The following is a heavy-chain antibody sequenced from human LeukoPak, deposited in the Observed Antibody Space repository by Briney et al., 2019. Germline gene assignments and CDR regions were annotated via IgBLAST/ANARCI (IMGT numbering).Heavy chain of an antibody. Sequence: TGGSLRLSCAASGLTFSSNYMSWVRQAPGKGLEWVSVIYSGGNAYQADSVKGRFIISRDKSKNTLYLQMNSLRAEDTAVYHCARHGSGSLYFDYWGQGTLVTVSS. D-gene: IGHD3-10*01. J-gene: IGHJ4*02. CDR1: GLTFSSNY. CDR3: ARHGSGSLYFDY. V-gene: IGHV3-66*04. CDR2: IYSGGNA.